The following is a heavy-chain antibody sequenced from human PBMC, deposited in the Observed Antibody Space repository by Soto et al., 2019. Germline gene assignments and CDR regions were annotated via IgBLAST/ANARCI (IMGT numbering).Heavy chain of an antibody. CDR1: GFTFSSYS. Sequence: GGSLRLSCAASGFTFSSYSLHWVRQAPGKGLEWVSLISVTTNYIYYEDSVKGRFTISRDNAKNSLYLQMNSLRAEDTAVYYCARGDSAYDFHHYGMDVWGQGTTVTVSS. CDR2: ISVTTNYI. CDR3: ARGDSAYDFHHYGMDV. J-gene: IGHJ6*02. D-gene: IGHD5-12*01. V-gene: IGHV3-21*01.